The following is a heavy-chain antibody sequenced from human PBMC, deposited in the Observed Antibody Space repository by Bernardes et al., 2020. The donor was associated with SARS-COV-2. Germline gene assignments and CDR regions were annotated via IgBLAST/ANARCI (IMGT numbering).Heavy chain of an antibody. CDR2: INGDGSTT. V-gene: IGHV3-74*01. CDR1: GFTFRSYW. J-gene: IGHJ4*02. CDR3: VRGPSDGHGRFEY. Sequence: GGSLRLSRAASGFTFRSYWMHWVRQAPGKGLMWVSRINGDGSTTTYADSVKGRFTISRDNTKNTLYLQMNSLRVEDTALYYCVRGPSDGHGRFEYWGQGTLGTVSS.